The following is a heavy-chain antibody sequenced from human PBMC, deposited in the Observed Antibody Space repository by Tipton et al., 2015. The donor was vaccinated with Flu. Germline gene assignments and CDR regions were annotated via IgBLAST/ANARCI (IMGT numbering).Heavy chain of an antibody. Sequence: TLSLTCTVSRGSISSGGAYWTWIRLHPGKGLEWIGCIYYSGSSYYNPSLESRVTISVDTSKNQFSLNLNSVTAADTAVYYCARDQGFGGGLTYDYYAMDVWDQGP. V-gene: IGHV4-31*03. D-gene: IGHD3-10*01. CDR2: IYYSGSS. CDR1: RGSISSGGAY. CDR3: ARDQGFGGGLTYDYYAMDV. J-gene: IGHJ6*02.